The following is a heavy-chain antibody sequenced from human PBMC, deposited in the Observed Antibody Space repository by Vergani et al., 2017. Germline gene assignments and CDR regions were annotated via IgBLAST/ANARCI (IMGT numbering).Heavy chain of an antibody. D-gene: IGHD2-2*01. CDR2: IIPMFGTA. Sequence: QVQLVQSGAEVKKPGSSVKVSCKASGGTFSSYAISWVRQAPGQGLEWMGGIIPMFGTANYAQKFQGRVTITADEFTSTAYMELSSFRSEDTAVYYCARDSEGCSSTSCYQSFDYWGQGTLVTVSS. CDR1: GGTFSSYA. CDR3: ARDSEGCSSTSCYQSFDY. J-gene: IGHJ4*02. V-gene: IGHV1-69*12.